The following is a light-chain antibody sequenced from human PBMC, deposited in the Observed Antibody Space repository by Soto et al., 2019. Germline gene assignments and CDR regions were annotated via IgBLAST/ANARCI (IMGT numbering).Light chain of an antibody. J-gene: IGKJ4*01. Sequence: DIQMTQSPSSVSASVGDRVTITCRASQAISDYLAWFQQKPGKDTKSLIYRASTLQGGVPSRFSGSGSGTDFTLTISSLQPEDFSTYYCQQFHTWPRTYGGGTKVEIK. CDR1: QAISDY. V-gene: IGKV1-16*01. CDR3: QQFHTWPRT. CDR2: RAS.